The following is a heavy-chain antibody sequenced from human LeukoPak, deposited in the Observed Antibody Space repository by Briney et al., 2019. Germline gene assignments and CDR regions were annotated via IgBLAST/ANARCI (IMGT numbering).Heavy chain of an antibody. CDR3: ARGPDCSSTSCEGDYYYGMDV. J-gene: IGHJ6*02. V-gene: IGHV4-34*01. CDR1: GGSFSGYY. Sequence: KPSETLSLTCAVYGGSFSGYYWSWIRQPPGKGLEWIGEINHSGSTNYNPSLKSRVTISVDTSKNQFSLKLSSVTAADTAVYYCARGPDCSSTSCEGDYYYGMDVWGQGTTVTVSS. CDR2: INHSGST. D-gene: IGHD2-2*01.